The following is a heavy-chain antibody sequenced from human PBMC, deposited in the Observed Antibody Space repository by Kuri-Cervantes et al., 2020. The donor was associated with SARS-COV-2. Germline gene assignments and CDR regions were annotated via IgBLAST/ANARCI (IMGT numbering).Heavy chain of an antibody. Sequence: SVKVSCKASGDTFTYRFLHWVRQAPGQAPEWMGWSTPFNGNTNYAQKFQDRVTITRDRSANTAYMELSSLRSEDTAMYYCVRSGPGAISRDDDAFDIWGQGTMVTVSS. CDR1: GDTFTYRF. J-gene: IGHJ3*02. D-gene: IGHD2-21*01. V-gene: IGHV1-45*02. CDR3: VRSGPGAISRDDDAFDI. CDR2: STPFNGNT.